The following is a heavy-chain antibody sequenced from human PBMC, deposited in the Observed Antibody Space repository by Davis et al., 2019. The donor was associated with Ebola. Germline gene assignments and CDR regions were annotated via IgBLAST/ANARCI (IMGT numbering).Heavy chain of an antibody. Sequence: GESLKISCAASGFTFSSYAMHWVRQAPGKGLEWVAVISYDGSNKYYADSVKGRFTISRDNSKNTLYLQMNSLRAEDTAVYYCARDHWRGACSGGSCPSYGMDVWGQGTTVTVSS. V-gene: IGHV3-30-3*01. D-gene: IGHD2-15*01. CDR3: ARDHWRGACSGGSCPSYGMDV. CDR2: ISYDGSNK. CDR1: GFTFSSYA. J-gene: IGHJ6*02.